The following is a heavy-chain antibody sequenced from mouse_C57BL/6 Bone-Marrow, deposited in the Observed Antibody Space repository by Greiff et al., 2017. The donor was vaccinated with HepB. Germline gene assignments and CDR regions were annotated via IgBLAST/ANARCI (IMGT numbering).Heavy chain of an antibody. CDR1: GFTFSSYA. Sequence: EVMLVESGGGLVKPGGSLKLSCAASGFTFSSYAMSWVRQTPEKRLEWVATISDGGSYTYYPDNVKGRFTISRDNAKNNLYLQMSHLKSEDTAMYYCARDPTAEIGFDYWGQGTTLTVSS. V-gene: IGHV5-4*01. J-gene: IGHJ2*01. CDR2: ISDGGSYT. CDR3: ARDPTAEIGFDY. D-gene: IGHD2-14*01.